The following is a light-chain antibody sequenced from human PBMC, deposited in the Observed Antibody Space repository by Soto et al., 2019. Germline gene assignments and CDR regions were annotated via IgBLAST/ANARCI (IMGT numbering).Light chain of an antibody. CDR2: DAS. V-gene: IGKV1-5*01. CDR1: QSISSW. J-gene: IGKJ4*01. CDR3: QQYNSYSQLT. Sequence: IRMSQSASTLSASVGDRVTITCRASQSISSWLAWYQQKPGKAPKLLIYDASSLESGVPSRFSGSGSGTEFTLTISSLQPDDFATYYCQQYNSYSQLTFGGGTKVDIK.